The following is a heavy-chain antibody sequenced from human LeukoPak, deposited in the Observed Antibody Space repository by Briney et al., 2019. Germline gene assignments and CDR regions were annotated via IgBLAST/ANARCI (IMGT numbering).Heavy chain of an antibody. CDR1: GFTFSSYT. CDR3: ARGRDSDYAFDY. CDR2: ISSGSSNI. J-gene: IGHJ4*02. D-gene: IGHD4-17*01. V-gene: IGHV3-21*01. Sequence: GSLRLSCAASGFTFSSYTINWVRQAPGEGLEWVSSISSGSSNIYYADSVKGRFTISRDNAKNSLYLQMNSLRAEDTAVYYCARGRDSDYAFDYWGQGTLVTVSS.